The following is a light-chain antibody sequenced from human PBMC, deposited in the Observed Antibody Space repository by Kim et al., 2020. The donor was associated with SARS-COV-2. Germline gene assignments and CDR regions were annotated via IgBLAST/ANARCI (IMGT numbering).Light chain of an antibody. CDR2: YDS. CDR1: NSGSKS. CDR3: QVWDSSSDHVV. V-gene: IGLV3-21*04. Sequence: PGKTARIACGENNSGSKSVHWYQQKPGQAPVLVIYYDSDRPSGIPERFSGSNSGNTATLTISRVEAGDEADYYCQVWDSSSDHVVFGGGTQLTVL. J-gene: IGLJ2*01.